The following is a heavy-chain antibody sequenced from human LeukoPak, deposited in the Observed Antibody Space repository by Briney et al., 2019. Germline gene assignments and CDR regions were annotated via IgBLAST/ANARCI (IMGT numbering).Heavy chain of an antibody. Sequence: SETLSLTCTVSGGSISSSSYYWGWIRQPPGKGLEWIGSIYYSGSTNYNPSLKSRVTISVDTSKNQFSLKLSSVTAADTAVYYCARRTVTKGYWFDPWGQGTLVTVSS. CDR2: IYYSGST. V-gene: IGHV4-39*07. CDR3: ARRTVTKGYWFDP. D-gene: IGHD4-17*01. CDR1: GGSISSSSYY. J-gene: IGHJ5*02.